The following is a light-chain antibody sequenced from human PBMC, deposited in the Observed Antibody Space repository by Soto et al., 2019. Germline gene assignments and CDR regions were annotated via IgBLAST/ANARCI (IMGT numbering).Light chain of an antibody. J-gene: IGKJ5*01. Sequence: DIVMTQSPATLYVAPGERVTFSCRASQGVSRKLAWYQHKPGQAPRLLISGASTGATGIPARFSGSGSGTEFTLTISSLQSEDFAVYYCQQYYDWPITFGPGTRLEIK. CDR2: GAS. CDR3: QQYYDWPIT. CDR1: QGVSRK. V-gene: IGKV3-15*01.